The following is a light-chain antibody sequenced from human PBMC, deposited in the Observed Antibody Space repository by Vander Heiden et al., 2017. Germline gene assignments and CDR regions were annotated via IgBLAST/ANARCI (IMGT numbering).Light chain of an antibody. CDR3: QQYNNLPFT. CDR1: QYSNTF. Sequence: SQMNDSPSSLSASVGGRVTLTCQAGQYSNTFINWYQQRPGNAHELLISGATNLETGVSSRFSGSGSGTDFTFTISRLQPEDGATYYCQQYNNLPFTFGQGTKLEIK. V-gene: IGKV1-33*01. J-gene: IGKJ2*01. CDR2: GAT.